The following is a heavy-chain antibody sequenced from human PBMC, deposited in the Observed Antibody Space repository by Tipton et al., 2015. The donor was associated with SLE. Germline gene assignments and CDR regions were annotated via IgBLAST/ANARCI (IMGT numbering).Heavy chain of an antibody. J-gene: IGHJ4*02. V-gene: IGHV3-21*01. CDR1: GFTFSSYS. CDR3: ASLGRSGVSY. Sequence: SLRLSCAASGFTFSSYSMNWVRQAPGKGLEWVSSISSSSSYIYYADSVKGRFTISRDNAKNSLYLQMNSLRAEDTAVYYCASLGRSGVSYWGQGTLVTVSS. CDR2: ISSSSSYI. D-gene: IGHD3-3*01.